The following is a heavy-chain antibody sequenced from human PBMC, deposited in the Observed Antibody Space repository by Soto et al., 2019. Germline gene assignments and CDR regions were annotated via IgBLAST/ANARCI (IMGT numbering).Heavy chain of an antibody. V-gene: IGHV5-51*01. CDR1: GYTFTSQW. J-gene: IGHJ4*02. CDR2: IFPGDSDT. CDR3: ARLVDGYPGY. D-gene: IGHD5-12*01. Sequence: GESLKISCKASGYTFTSQWIGWVRQKPGKGLEWMGLIFPGDSDTRYSPSFQGQVTISADKSISTAFLQWSSLKASDTAMYYCARLVDGYPGYWGQETLVTVSS.